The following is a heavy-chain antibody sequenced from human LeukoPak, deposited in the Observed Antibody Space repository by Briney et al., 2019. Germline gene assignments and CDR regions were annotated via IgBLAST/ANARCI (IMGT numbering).Heavy chain of an antibody. J-gene: IGHJ4*02. Sequence: QPGRSLRLSCAASGFTFSSYAMHWVRQAPGKGLEWVAVISYDGSNKYYADSVKGRFTISRDNSKNTLYLQMNSLRAEDTAVYYCARVDPGSYLMFYYVDFWGQGTLVTVSS. CDR1: GFTFSSYA. D-gene: IGHD3-10*01. V-gene: IGHV3-30*04. CDR3: ARVDPGSYLMFYYVDF. CDR2: ISYDGSNK.